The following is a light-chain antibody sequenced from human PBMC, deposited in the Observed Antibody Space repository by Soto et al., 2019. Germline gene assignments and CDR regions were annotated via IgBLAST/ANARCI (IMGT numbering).Light chain of an antibody. CDR1: QSLSTN. Sequence: EIVMTQSPATLSVSPGERATLSCRASQSLSTNLAWYQQKPGQAPRLLIYGASTRATAFPARFSGRGSGTEFTLTISSLQSEDFAVYYCQQYNNWPYTFGQGTKLEIK. CDR2: GAS. CDR3: QQYNNWPYT. V-gene: IGKV3-15*01. J-gene: IGKJ2*01.